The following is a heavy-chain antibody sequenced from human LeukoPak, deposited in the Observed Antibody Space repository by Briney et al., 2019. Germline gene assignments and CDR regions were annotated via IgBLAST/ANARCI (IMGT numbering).Heavy chain of an antibody. V-gene: IGHV1-2*02. J-gene: IGHJ5*02. D-gene: IGHD2-2*02. CDR3: ARGGYCSSTSCYIGWFDP. Sequence: ASVKVSCKASGYTFTGYYMHWVRQAPGQGLEWMGWINPNSGGTNYAQKFQGRVTMTRDTSISTAYMELSRLRSDDTGVYYCARGGYCSSTSCYIGWFDPWGQGTLVTVSS. CDR2: INPNSGGT. CDR1: GYTFTGYY.